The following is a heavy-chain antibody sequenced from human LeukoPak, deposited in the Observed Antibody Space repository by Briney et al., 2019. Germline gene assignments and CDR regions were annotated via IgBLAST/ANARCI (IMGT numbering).Heavy chain of an antibody. J-gene: IGHJ4*02. CDR3: ARRMWTSGFPY. CDR1: GVNVSNTY. V-gene: IGHV3-53*01. CDR2: IYAGGET. D-gene: IGHD3-22*01. Sequence: GGSLRLSCAASGVNVSNTYISWVRQAPGKGLEWASFIYAGGETFYSDSVRGRVIISIDNSKNTLYLQMDNLRAEDTAFYYCARRMWTSGFPYWGQGTLVTVSS.